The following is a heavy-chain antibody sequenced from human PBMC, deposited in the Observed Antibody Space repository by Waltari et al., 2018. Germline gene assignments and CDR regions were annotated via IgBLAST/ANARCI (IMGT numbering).Heavy chain of an antibody. CDR1: GGSIRSSSYY. Sequence: QLQLQESGPGLVKPSETLSLTCSVSGGSIRSSSYYWGWIRQPPGKGLEWIGSIYYSGSTYYNPSLKSRVTISVDTSKNQFSLKLSSVTAADTAVYYCARDVGAAGGGYWGQGTLVTVSS. J-gene: IGHJ4*02. V-gene: IGHV4-39*07. CDR2: IYYSGST. CDR3: ARDVGAAGGGY. D-gene: IGHD6-13*01.